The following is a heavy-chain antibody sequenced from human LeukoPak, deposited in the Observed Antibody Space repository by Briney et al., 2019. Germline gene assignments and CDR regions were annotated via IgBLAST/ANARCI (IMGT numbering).Heavy chain of an antibody. V-gene: IGHV3-48*02. J-gene: IGHJ6*02. CDR3: AIRGYYDTSYSYYYHALDV. CDR1: RFTLRGYT. Sequence: HPGGSLRLSCVASRFTLRGYTMNWVRQAPGKGLEWISYISSSSSIIHYSDSVKGRFTISRDNAKNSLFLQMNSLRDEDTGVYYCAIRGYYDTSYSYYYHALDVWGQGTTVTVSS. D-gene: IGHD3-22*01. CDR2: ISSSSSII.